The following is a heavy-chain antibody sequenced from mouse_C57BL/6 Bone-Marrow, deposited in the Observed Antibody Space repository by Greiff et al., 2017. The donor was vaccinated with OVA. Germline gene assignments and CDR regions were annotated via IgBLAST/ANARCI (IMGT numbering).Heavy chain of an antibody. CDR2: IYPRSGNT. J-gene: IGHJ3*01. Sequence: QVQLQQPGAELARPGASVKLSCKASGYTFTSSGIRWVKQRTGQGLEWIGEIYPRSGNTYYNEKFKGKATLTAAKASITAYSDLRSLTSEDSAVYICAREEDDYDAWFAYWGQGTLVTVSA. CDR1: GYTFTSSG. V-gene: IGHV1-81*01. CDR3: AREEDDYDAWFAY. D-gene: IGHD2-4*01.